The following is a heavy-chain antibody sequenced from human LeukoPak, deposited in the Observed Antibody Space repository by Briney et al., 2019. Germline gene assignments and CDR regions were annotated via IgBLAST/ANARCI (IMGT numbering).Heavy chain of an antibody. V-gene: IGHV3-7*01. D-gene: IGHD3-10*01. J-gene: IGHJ3*02. CDR1: GFTFSSYW. CDR3: ARDREVLLWFGELLDSLDI. CDR2: IKQDGSEK. Sequence: GGSLRLSCAASGFTFSSYWMSWVRQAPGKGLEWVANIKQDGSEKYYVDSVKGRFTISRDNAKNSLYLQMNSLRAEDTAVYYCARDREVLLWFGELLDSLDIWGQGTMVTVSS.